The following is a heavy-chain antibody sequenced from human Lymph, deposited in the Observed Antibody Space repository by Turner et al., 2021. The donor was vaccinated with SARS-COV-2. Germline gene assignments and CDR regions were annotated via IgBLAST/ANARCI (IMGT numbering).Heavy chain of an antibody. D-gene: IGHD3-3*01. CDR1: LYTFTRPY. Sequence: LVQSRAQVQKPGSSLNFSFKASLYTFTRPYMHWVRQAHGQGSEWMGWINANSGGTNYAQKFQGRVTMTRDTSISEEYMEMRRLRSDDTAVYYCARDVERYNDFWSGYSGGYGMEVWGQGTTVTVAS. CDR3: ARDVERYNDFWSGYSGGYGMEV. V-gene: IGHV1-2*02. J-gene: IGHJ6*02. CDR2: INANSGGT.